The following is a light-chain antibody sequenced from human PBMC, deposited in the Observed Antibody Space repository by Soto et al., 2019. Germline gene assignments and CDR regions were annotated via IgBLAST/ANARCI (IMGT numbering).Light chain of an antibody. CDR2: GNN. Sequence: VLTQPPSVSGAPGQRVTISCTGSSSNIGAGYDVHWYQQLPGTAPKLLIYGNNNRPSGVPDRFSVSKSGTSASLAITGLQAEDEADYYCQSYDSSLSGYVFGTGTKVTVL. CDR1: SSNIGAGYD. J-gene: IGLJ1*01. V-gene: IGLV1-40*01. CDR3: QSYDSSLSGYV.